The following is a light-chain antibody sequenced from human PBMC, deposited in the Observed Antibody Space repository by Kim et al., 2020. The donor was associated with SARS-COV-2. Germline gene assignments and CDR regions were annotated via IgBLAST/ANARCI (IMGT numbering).Light chain of an antibody. Sequence: ALGQTSRITCEGKNIGTKNVHWYQQKRCQAPVLDIYLDTNRPSGIPERFSGSNSGNTATLTISRAQAGDEADYYCQVWDISTVIFGGGTQLTVL. V-gene: IGLV3-9*01. CDR3: QVWDISTVI. CDR1: NIGTKN. CDR2: LDT. J-gene: IGLJ2*01.